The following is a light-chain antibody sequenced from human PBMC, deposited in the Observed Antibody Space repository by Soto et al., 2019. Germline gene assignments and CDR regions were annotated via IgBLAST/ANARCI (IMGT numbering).Light chain of an antibody. Sequence: IVLTQSPLSLPVTLGQPASISCRSSESPVITDGDTLLNWFQQRPGQSPRRLMYRVSNRDFGVPDKFSGSGSVTEFTLKISSVEAEDVAIYYCMQGARWPYTFGQGTKLEI. CDR2: RVS. J-gene: IGKJ2*01. V-gene: IGKV2-30*01. CDR3: MQGARWPYT. CDR1: ESPVITDGDTL.